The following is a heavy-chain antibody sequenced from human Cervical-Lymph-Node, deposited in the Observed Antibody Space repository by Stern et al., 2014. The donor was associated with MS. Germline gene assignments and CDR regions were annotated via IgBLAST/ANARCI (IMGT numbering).Heavy chain of an antibody. Sequence: EVQLVESGGGLVQPGRSLRLSCVASGFTFDDFGMHWVRQAPGKGLEWVAGINWNSDNIVYVDSVKGRFTISRDNAKNSLYLQMNSLRTEDTALYYCVKQDRSYGWYGMDVWGRGTTVTVSS. J-gene: IGHJ6*02. CDR1: GFTFDDFG. CDR2: INWNSDNI. D-gene: IGHD5-18*01. CDR3: VKQDRSYGWYGMDV. V-gene: IGHV3-9*01.